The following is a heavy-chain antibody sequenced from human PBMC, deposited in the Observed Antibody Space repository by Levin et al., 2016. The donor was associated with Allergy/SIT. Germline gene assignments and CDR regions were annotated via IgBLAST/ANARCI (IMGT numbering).Heavy chain of an antibody. CDR3: ARGASGGYDY. CDR1: GYTFIGNE. J-gene: IGHJ4*02. V-gene: IGHV1-2*02. CDR2: ISPNGGDT. Sequence: SVKVSCKASGYTFIGNEIHWVRQAPGQGLEWMGSISPNGGDTKYIQKFQGRVTMSRDTSIRTVYMELSRLRSDDTALYFCARGASGGYDYWGQGTLVTVSS. D-gene: IGHD3-16*01.